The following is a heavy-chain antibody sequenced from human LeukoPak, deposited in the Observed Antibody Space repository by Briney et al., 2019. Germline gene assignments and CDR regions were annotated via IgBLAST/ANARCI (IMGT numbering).Heavy chain of an antibody. J-gene: IGHJ4*02. CDR1: GFTFSSYS. V-gene: IGHV3-21*01. D-gene: IGHD6-6*01. CDR2: ISSSSSYI. Sequence: GGSLRLSCAASGFTFSSYSMNWVRQAPGKGLEWVSSISSSSSYIYYADSVKGRFTISRDNAKDSLYLQMNSLRAEDTAVYYCARGGAARPIDYWGQGTLVTVSS. CDR3: ARGGAARPIDY.